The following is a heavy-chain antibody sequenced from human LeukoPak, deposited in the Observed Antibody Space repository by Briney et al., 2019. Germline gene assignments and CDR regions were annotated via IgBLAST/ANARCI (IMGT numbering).Heavy chain of an antibody. J-gene: IGHJ4*02. D-gene: IGHD2-8*01. CDR2: ISSSSSDI. V-gene: IGHV3-21*01. Sequence: GGSLRLSCAASGFTFSSYTMNWVRQAPGKGLEWVSSISSSSSDIYYADSVKGRFTISRDNAKKSLYLQMNSLRAEDTAVYYCARAILYPYYFDYWGQGILVTV. CDR3: ARAILYPYYFDY. CDR1: GFTFSSYT.